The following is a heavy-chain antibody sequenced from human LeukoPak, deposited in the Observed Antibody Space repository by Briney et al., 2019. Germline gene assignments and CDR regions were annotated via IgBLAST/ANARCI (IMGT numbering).Heavy chain of an antibody. CDR1: GFTFSSYA. J-gene: IGHJ4*02. Sequence: GGSLRLSCAASGFTFSSYALHGVRQAPGKGLEWVAVIWYDGSNKYYADSVKGRFTISRDNSKNTLYLQMNSLRAEDTAVYYCAREGPEYSYKDYWGQGTLVTVSS. CDR2: IWYDGSNK. V-gene: IGHV3-33*08. CDR3: AREGPEYSYKDY. D-gene: IGHD5-18*01.